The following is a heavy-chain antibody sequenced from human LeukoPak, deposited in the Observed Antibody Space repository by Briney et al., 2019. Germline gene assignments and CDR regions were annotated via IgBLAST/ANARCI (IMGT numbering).Heavy chain of an antibody. CDR1: CGSFSGYY. J-gene: IGHJ6*03. CDR3: SGGHYYCYYMDV. D-gene: IGHD6-19*01. CDR2: INHSGST. Sequence: SETLSLTCAVYCGSFSGYYWSWIRQPPGKGLEWIGEINHSGSTNYNPSLKSRVTISVDTSKNQFSLKLSSVTAADTAVYYASGGHYYCYYMDVWGKGTTVTISS. V-gene: IGHV4-34*01.